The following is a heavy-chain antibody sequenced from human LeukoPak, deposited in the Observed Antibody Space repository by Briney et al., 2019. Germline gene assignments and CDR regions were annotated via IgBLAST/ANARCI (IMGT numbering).Heavy chain of an antibody. V-gene: IGHV1-46*01. CDR3: ATTGYDYVWGSYRYYFDY. D-gene: IGHD3-16*02. CDR1: GYTFTSYY. J-gene: IGHJ4*02. Sequence: ASVKVSCKASGYTFTSYYMHWVRQAPGQGLEWMGIINPSGGSTSYAQKFQGRVTMTRDMSTSTVYMELSSLRSEDTAVYYCATTGYDYVWGSYRYYFDYWGQGTLVTVSS. CDR2: INPSGGST.